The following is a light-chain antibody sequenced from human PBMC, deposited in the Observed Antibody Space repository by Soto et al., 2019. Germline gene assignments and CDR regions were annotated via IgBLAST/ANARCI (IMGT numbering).Light chain of an antibody. CDR2: AAS. J-gene: IGKJ4*01. CDR1: QSVNNK. V-gene: IGKV3-15*01. CDR3: QQYNDWPLS. Sequence: IVLTQSPVTLSVSPGDRATLSCRASQSVNNKIAWYQQKVDQAPRLLIYAASARATGLPARFSGSGSGTEFTLTISSLQSEDFVTYYCQQYNDWPLSFGGGTKVEIK.